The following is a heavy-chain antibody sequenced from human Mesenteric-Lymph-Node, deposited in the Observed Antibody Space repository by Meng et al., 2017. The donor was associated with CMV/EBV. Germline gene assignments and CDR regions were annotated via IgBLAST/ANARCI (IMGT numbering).Heavy chain of an antibody. J-gene: IGHJ4*02. Sequence: SETLSLTCTVSGGSITSYYWSWIRQPPEKGLEWIGYIYYSGITNYSPSLKSRVTIPVDTSKNQFSLNLTSVTAADTAVYYCARVPDYDFWSGYYSERGYWGQGALVTVSS. D-gene: IGHD3-3*01. V-gene: IGHV4-59*12. CDR1: GGSITSYY. CDR3: ARVPDYDFWSGYYSERGY. CDR2: IYYSGIT.